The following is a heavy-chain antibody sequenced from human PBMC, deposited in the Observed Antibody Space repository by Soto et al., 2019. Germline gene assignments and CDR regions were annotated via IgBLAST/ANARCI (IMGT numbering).Heavy chain of an antibody. J-gene: IGHJ4*02. CDR1: GYTFTSYA. V-gene: IGHV1-18*01. Sequence: ASVKVSCKASGYTFTSYAMHWVRQAPGQGLEWMGWISAYNGNTNYAQKLQGRVTMTTDTSTSTAYMELNSLRGEDTAVYYCAILAHGKFDYWGQGALVTVSS. CDR3: AILAHGKFDY. CDR2: ISAYNGNT. D-gene: IGHD1-26*01.